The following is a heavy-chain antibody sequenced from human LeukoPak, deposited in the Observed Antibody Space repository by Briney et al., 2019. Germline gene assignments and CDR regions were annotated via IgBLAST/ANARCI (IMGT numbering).Heavy chain of an antibody. D-gene: IGHD2/OR15-2a*01. CDR1: GNYW. CDR3: VSFYETY. Sequence: GGSLRLSCAASGNYWMHWVRQVPGKGLVWVSHINSDGNWTSYADSVKGRFTISKDNAKNTVYLPMNSLRAEDTAVYYCVSFYETYWGRGTLVTVSS. CDR2: INSDGNWT. V-gene: IGHV3-74*01. J-gene: IGHJ4*02.